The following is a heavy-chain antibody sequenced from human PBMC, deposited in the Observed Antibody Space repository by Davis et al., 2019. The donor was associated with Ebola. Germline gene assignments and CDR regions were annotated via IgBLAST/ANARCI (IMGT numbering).Heavy chain of an antibody. CDR1: GGSISSGGYY. J-gene: IGHJ5*02. CDR2: IYYSGST. V-gene: IGHV4-31*03. D-gene: IGHD5-24*01. CDR3: ARDLPLNGYDH. Sequence: MPSETLSLTCTVSGGSISSGGYYWSWIRQHPGKGLEWIGYIYYSGSTYYNPSLKSRVTISVDTSKNQFSLKLSSVTAADTAVYYCARDLPLNGYDHWGQGTLVTVSS.